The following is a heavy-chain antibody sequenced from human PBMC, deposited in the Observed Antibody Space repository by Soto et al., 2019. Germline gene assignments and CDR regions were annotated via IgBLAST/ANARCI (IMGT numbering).Heavy chain of an antibody. J-gene: IGHJ4*02. CDR2: MFASGSS. V-gene: IGHV4-4*02. Sequence: QVQLQESGPGLVKPSETLSLTCAVSGDSISSPNWWSWYRQSPGKGLELIGEMFASGSSNYNPSLDGPVTRSLDTSKNHFSPKLTPLTAADTAIYYCAREGFDHRADYWGQGIPVSVSS. CDR3: AREGFDHRADY. CDR1: GDSISSPNW.